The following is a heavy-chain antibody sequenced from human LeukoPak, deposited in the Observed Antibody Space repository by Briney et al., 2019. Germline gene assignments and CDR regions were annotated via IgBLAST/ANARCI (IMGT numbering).Heavy chain of an antibody. CDR2: INSDGSST. CDR1: GFTFSSYW. CDR3: ARGYYYYYYMDV. V-gene: IGHV3-74*01. Sequence: PGGSLRLSCAASGFTFSSYWMHWVRQAPGKGLAWVSRINSDGSSTSYADSVKGRFTISRDNAKNTLYLQMNSLRAEDTAVYYCARGYYYYYYMDVWGKGTTVTISS. J-gene: IGHJ6*03.